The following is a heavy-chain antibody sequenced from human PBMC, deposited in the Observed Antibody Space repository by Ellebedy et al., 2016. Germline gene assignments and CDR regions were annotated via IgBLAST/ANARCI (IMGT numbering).Heavy chain of an antibody. V-gene: IGHV3-13*01. Sequence: GGSLRLSCAASGFAFSDYGMHWVRQTTGKGLEWVSAIGTAGDSFYPGSVKGRFTISRENAKNSLYLQMNSLRAGDTAIYYCARGGTSSSSLDYWGQGTLVTVSS. D-gene: IGHD6-6*01. CDR2: IGTAGDS. J-gene: IGHJ4*02. CDR3: ARGGTSSSSLDY. CDR1: GFAFSDYG.